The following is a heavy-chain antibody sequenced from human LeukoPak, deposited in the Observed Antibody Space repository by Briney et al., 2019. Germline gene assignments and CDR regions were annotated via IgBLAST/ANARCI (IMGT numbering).Heavy chain of an antibody. J-gene: IGHJ4*02. D-gene: IGHD5-24*01. Sequence: PGGSLRLSCTVSGFTLSTYSLNWVRRAPGKGLEWVSLMTNSRSYYADSVKGRFTISRDNAKNSLDLVMSSLRVDDTAVYYCARDRGDGIQSPFYSWGQGTVVTVAS. CDR3: ARDRGDGIQSPFYS. V-gene: IGHV3-21*01. CDR2: MTNSRSY. CDR1: GFTLSTYS.